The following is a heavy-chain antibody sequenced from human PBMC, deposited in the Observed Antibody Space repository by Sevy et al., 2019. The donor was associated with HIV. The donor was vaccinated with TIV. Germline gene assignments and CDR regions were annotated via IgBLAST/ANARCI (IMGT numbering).Heavy chain of an antibody. V-gene: IGHV4-34*01. CDR3: ARGPLFSPEYCSGGSCPTIDY. D-gene: IGHD2-15*01. J-gene: IGHJ4*02. Sequence: SETLSLTCAVSGVSFSDYYWSWIRQPPGKGLEWIGEISQSGSTNYNPSLKSRVIMSLDTSKNQFSLNLTSVTAADTAVYYCARGPLFSPEYCSGGSCPTIDYWGQGTLVTVSS. CDR1: GVSFSDYY. CDR2: ISQSGST.